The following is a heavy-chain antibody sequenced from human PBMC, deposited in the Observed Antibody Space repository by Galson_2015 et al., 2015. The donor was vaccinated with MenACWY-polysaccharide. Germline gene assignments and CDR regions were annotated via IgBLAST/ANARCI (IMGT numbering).Heavy chain of an antibody. V-gene: IGHV3-33*01. J-gene: IGHJ4*02. CDR2: IWYDGSKK. Sequence: SLRLSCAASGFTFSSYGMHWVRQAPGKGLEWVAVIWYDGSKKYYADSVKGRFTISRDNSKNTPYLQMNILRGEDTAVYYCARPQDTSGSYPDYWGQGTLVTVSS. CDR3: ARPQDTSGSYPDY. D-gene: IGHD3-22*01. CDR1: GFTFSSYG.